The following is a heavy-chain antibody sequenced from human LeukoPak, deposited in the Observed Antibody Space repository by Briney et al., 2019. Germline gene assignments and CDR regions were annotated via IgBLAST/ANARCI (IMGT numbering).Heavy chain of an antibody. CDR1: GFTFSSYA. CDR2: IIPDGSAK. Sequence: GGSLRLSCAASGFTFSSYAMSWVRQAPGKGLEWVASIIPDGSAKYYVDSVKGRFTISRDNAKNSLYLQVNSLRIENTAVYYGVDVDTSAWGQGTLVTVSS. D-gene: IGHD5-12*01. V-gene: IGHV3-7*01. CDR3: VDVDTSA. J-gene: IGHJ5*02.